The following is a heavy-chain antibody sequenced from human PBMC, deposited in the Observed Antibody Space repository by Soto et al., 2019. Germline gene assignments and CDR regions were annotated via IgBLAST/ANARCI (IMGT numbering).Heavy chain of an antibody. V-gene: IGHV1-18*01. D-gene: IGHD3-10*01. CDR2: ISAYNGNT. Sequence: QVQLVQSGAEVKKPGASVKVSCKASGYTFTSYGISWVRQAPGQGLEWMGWISAYNGNTNYAQKLQGRVTMTTDTTTSTAYMELRRLRSDDTAVYYCARVLWFGECERYGMDVWGQGTTVTVSS. CDR3: ARVLWFGECERYGMDV. J-gene: IGHJ6*02. CDR1: GYTFTSYG.